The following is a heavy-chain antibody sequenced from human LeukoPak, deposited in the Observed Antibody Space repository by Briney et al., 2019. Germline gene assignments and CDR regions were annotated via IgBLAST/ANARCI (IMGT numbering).Heavy chain of an antibody. CDR3: ARGRDYYDSSGYVSNLVAGLLYYYYYYMDV. J-gene: IGHJ6*03. CDR1: GYTFTDYY. Sequence: EASVKVSCKASGYTFTDYYIHWVRQAPGQGLEWMGLINPGGDNTNYAQNFQGRVTITRNTSISTAYMELSSLRSEDTAVYHCARGRDYYDSSGYVSNLVAGLLYYYYYYMDVWGKGTTVTVSS. D-gene: IGHD3-22*01. V-gene: IGHV1-46*01. CDR2: INPGGDNT.